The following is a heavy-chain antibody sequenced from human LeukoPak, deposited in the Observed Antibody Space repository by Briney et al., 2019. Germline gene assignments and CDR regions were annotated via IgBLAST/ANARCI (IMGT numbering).Heavy chain of an antibody. V-gene: IGHV4-59*08. Sequence: SETLSLTCTVSGGSMCSYYWSWIPPPPGKGGEWIGYIYYSGSTNYTPSLKSRVTISVDTSKNQFSLKLSSVTAADTAVYYCARCHYFGSGAYDYWGEGTLVTVSS. CDR3: ARCHYFGSGAYDY. CDR1: GGSMCSYY. D-gene: IGHD3-10*01. CDR2: IYYSGST. J-gene: IGHJ4*02.